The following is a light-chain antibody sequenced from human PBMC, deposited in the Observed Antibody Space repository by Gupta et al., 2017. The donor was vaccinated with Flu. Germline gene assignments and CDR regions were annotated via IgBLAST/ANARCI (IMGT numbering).Light chain of an antibody. Sequence: TQSPAYLTGSLGQRATIHCKSSQSVLYNSNNKSYVAWYQQRPRQPPKLLIYWASTRESGVPDRFNGSGSGTDFTRTRSSLQAEDVAVYYCPQYYTTPFTCGPGTKVDIK. CDR3: PQYYTTPFT. CDR2: WAS. V-gene: IGKV4-1*01. J-gene: IGKJ3*01. CDR1: QSVLYNSNNKSY.